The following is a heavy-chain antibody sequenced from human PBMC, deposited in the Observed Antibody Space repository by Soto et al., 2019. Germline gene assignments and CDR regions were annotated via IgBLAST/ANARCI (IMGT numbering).Heavy chain of an antibody. CDR2: ISSYNGNT. CDR3: ARVFSFQNYYDSSGYYYDKYYFDY. D-gene: IGHD3-22*01. J-gene: IGHJ4*02. V-gene: IGHV1-18*01. Sequence: ASVKVSCKASGYTFTSYGISWVRQAPGQGLEWMGWISSYNGNTNYAQKLQGRVTMTTDTSTSTAYMELSSLRFDDTAVYYCARVFSFQNYYDSSGYYYDKYYFDYWGQGTLVTVSS. CDR1: GYTFTSYG.